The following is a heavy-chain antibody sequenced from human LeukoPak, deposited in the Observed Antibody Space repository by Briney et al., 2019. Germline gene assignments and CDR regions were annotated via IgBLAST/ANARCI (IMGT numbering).Heavy chain of an antibody. Sequence: GGSLRLSCAASGFTFSSYAMHWVRQAPGKGREWVAVISYDGSNQYYADSVKGRFTISRDNSKNTLYLQMNSLRAEDTAVYYCARDRDDSSGYYPPGFDYWGQGTLVTVSS. J-gene: IGHJ4*02. D-gene: IGHD3-22*01. CDR3: ARDRDDSSGYYPPGFDY. CDR1: GFTFSSYA. V-gene: IGHV3-30-3*01. CDR2: ISYDGSNQ.